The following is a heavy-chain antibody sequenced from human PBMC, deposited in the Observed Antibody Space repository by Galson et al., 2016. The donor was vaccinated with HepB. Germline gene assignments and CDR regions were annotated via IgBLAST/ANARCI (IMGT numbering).Heavy chain of an antibody. CDR2: IHYRGEST. J-gene: IGHJ4*02. V-gene: IGHV3-23*01. D-gene: IGHD7-27*01. Sequence: SLRLSCAASGFTFSNHDMNWVRQAPGQGLEYLSNIHYRGESTSYVDSVKGRFTISRDNSRNTLYLQMDNLRAEDTAIYYCVKDPNWEAGCWGRGTPVTVSS. CDR3: VKDPNWEAGC. CDR1: GFTFSNHD.